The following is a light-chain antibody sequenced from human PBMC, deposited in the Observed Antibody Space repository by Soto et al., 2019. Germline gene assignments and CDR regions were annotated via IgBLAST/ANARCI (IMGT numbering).Light chain of an antibody. CDR3: ASYASSNPVL. V-gene: IGLV2-14*03. Sequence: QSVLTQPASVSGSPGQSITISCIGTSSDIGGYNYVSWYQQHPGKAPKLMIYDVTYRPSGVSNRFSASKSGNTASLTISGLQAEDEADYYCASYASSNPVLFGGGTKVTVL. CDR2: DVT. J-gene: IGLJ2*01. CDR1: SSDIGGYNY.